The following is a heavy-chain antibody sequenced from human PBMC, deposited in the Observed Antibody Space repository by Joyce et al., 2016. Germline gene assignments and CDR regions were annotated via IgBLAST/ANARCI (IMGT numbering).Heavy chain of an antibody. D-gene: IGHD5-24*01. Sequence: QITLKESGPTLVRPTQTLTLTCTVSGFSLTSSGMGVDWIRQPPGKALEWLALSFWDSDKRYSPFLKSRLTITKDTSKNQVVLRMTNVDPGDSGTYYCAHFQWAATPDFDYWGQGTLVTVSS. J-gene: IGHJ4*02. CDR1: GFSLTSSGMG. CDR2: SFWDSDK. V-gene: IGHV2-5*02. CDR3: AHFQWAATPDFDY.